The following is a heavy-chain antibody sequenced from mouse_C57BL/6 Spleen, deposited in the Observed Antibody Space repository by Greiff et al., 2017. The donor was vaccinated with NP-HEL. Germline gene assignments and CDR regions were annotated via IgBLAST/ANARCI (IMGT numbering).Heavy chain of an antibody. CDR1: GYTFTSYW. V-gene: IGHV1-69*01. J-gene: IGHJ2*01. Sequence: VQLQQPGAELVMPGASVKLSCKASGYTFTSYWMHWVKQRPGQGLEWIGEIDPSDSYTNYNQKFKGESTLTVDKSSSTAYMQLSSLTSEDSAVYYCARDGSGPYFDYWGQGTTLTVSS. CDR2: IDPSDSYT. CDR3: ARDGSGPYFDY. D-gene: IGHD3-2*02.